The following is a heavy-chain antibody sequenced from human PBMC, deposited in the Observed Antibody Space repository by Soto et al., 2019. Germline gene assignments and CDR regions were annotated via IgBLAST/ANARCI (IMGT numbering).Heavy chain of an antibody. Sequence: PSQTLSLTCVISGDSVSSNSAAWNWIRQSPSRGLEWLGRTYYRSKWYNDYAVSVKSRITINPDTSKNQFSLQLNSVTPEDTAVYYCARGRGSIRGSYYDWAHSYYFDYWGQGTLVTVSS. CDR3: ARGRGSIRGSYYDWAHSYYFDY. J-gene: IGHJ4*02. V-gene: IGHV6-1*01. D-gene: IGHD1-26*01. CDR2: TYYRSKWYN. CDR1: GDSVSSNSAA.